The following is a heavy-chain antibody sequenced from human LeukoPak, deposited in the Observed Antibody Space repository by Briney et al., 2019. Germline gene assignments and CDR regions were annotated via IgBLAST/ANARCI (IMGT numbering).Heavy chain of an antibody. J-gene: IGHJ4*02. V-gene: IGHV3-23*01. CDR1: GFTFSSYE. CDR2: TSGSGTTT. CDR3: AKGSDSSAWTLFDY. D-gene: IGHD6-25*01. Sequence: PGGSLRLSCAASGFTFSSYEMNWVRQAPGKGLGWVSATSGSGTTTYYEDSVKGRFTISRDNSQNTLYLQMNSLRAEDTAVYYCAKGSDSSAWTLFDYWGQGTLVTVSS.